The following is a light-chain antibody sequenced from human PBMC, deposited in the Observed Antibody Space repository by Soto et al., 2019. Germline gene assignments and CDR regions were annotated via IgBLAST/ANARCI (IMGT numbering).Light chain of an antibody. V-gene: IGKV1-17*01. Sequence: DIHMTQSPSSLSASVGDRVTITCRASQDIRNDLCWYQQKPGKAPKRLIYAAFILQSGVPPRFSGNGSGTEFTLTISSLQAEDYATYFCLQHKTYSLTFGQGTRLE. CDR1: QDIRND. J-gene: IGKJ5*01. CDR3: LQHKTYSLT. CDR2: AAF.